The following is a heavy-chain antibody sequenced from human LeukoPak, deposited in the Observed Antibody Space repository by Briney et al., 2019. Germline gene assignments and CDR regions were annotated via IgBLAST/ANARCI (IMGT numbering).Heavy chain of an antibody. CDR1: GYTFTSYD. CDR2: MNPNSGNT. Sequence: ASVKVSCKASGYTFTSYDINLVRQATGQGLEWMGWMNPNSGNTGYAQKFQGRVTMTRNTSISTAYMELSSLRSEDTAVYYCARVFRGSYNYLRVFDYWGQGTLVTVSS. D-gene: IGHD1-26*01. CDR3: ARVFRGSYNYLRVFDY. J-gene: IGHJ4*02. V-gene: IGHV1-8*01.